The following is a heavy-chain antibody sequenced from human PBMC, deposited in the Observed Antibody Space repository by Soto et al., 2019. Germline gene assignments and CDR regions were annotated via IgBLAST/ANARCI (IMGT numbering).Heavy chain of an antibody. CDR3: AGGGVVVVPAASPEDY. V-gene: IGHV1-18*01. J-gene: IGHJ4*02. CDR1: GYTFTSYG. CDR2: ISAYNGNT. Sequence: QVQLVQSGAEVKKPGASVKVSCKASGYTFTSYGISWVRQAPGQGLEWMGWISAYNGNTNYAQKLQGRVTMTTDTSTDKAYMGLRSLRSDDTAGYYCAGGGVVVVPAASPEDYWGQGTLVTVSS. D-gene: IGHD2-2*01.